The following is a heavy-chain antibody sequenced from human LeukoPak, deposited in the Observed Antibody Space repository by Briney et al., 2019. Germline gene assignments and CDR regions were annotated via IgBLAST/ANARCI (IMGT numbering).Heavy chain of an antibody. CDR3: AKWARDCSSTSCYMRY. CDR1: GFTFSSYA. D-gene: IGHD2-2*02. J-gene: IGHJ4*02. CDR2: ISGGGGST. Sequence: GGSLRLSCAASGFTFSSYAMSWVRQAPGKGLEWVSAISGGGGSTYYADSVKGRFTISRDNSKSTLYLQMNSLRAEDTAVYYCAKWARDCSSTSCYMRYWGQGTLVTVSS. V-gene: IGHV3-23*01.